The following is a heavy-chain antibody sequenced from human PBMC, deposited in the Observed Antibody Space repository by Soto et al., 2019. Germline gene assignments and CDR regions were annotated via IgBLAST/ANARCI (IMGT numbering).Heavy chain of an antibody. CDR2: ISSNGGST. Sequence: GGSLRLSCAASGFTFSSYAMHWVRQAPGKGLEYVSAISSNGGSTYYADSVKGRFTISRDNSKNTLYLQMGSLRAEDMAVYYCARSGSGYDFDYWGQGTLVTVSS. D-gene: IGHD5-12*01. CDR3: ARSGSGYDFDY. J-gene: IGHJ4*02. CDR1: GFTFSSYA. V-gene: IGHV3-64*02.